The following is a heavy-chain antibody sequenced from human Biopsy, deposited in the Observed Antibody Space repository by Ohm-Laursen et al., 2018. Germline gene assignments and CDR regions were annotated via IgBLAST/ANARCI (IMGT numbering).Heavy chain of an antibody. V-gene: IGHV1-69*04. CDR2: IVPILGHL. CDR3: AADADGYYTEFDY. J-gene: IGHJ4*02. Sequence: SVKVSCKASGCPFSNYAFSWVRQAPGQGLEWVGRIVPILGHLNYAQRFQGRVSITADKSTTYVYMELSRLTSGDTAVYYCAADADGYYTEFDYWGPGTLVTVSS. CDR1: GCPFSNYA. D-gene: IGHD3-3*01.